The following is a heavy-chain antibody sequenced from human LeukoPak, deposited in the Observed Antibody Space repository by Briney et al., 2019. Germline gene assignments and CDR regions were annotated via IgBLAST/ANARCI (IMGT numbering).Heavy chain of an antibody. CDR2: IYYSGST. Sequence: PSETLSLTCTVSGGSISSSSYYWGWIRQPPGKGLEWIGSIYYSGSTYYNPSLKSRVTISVDTSKNQFSLKLSSVTAADTAVYYCASDYIVVVPAAINWFDPWGQGTLVTVSS. J-gene: IGHJ5*02. CDR3: ASDYIVVVPAAINWFDP. D-gene: IGHD2-2*01. CDR1: GGSISSSSYY. V-gene: IGHV4-39*01.